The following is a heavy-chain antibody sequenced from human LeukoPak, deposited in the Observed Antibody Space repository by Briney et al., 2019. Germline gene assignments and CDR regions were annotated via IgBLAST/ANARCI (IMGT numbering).Heavy chain of an antibody. D-gene: IGHD6-19*01. Sequence: SGGSLRLSCAVSEFILSSNYMNWVRQAPGKGLEWVSVIYSGGATYYADSVRGRFTISRDNSKNMVSLQMTSLGAEDTAVYYCARGRFSGPDDYWGQGTLVTVSS. CDR2: IYSGGAT. J-gene: IGHJ4*02. V-gene: IGHV3-53*01. CDR3: ARGRFSGPDDY. CDR1: EFILSSNY.